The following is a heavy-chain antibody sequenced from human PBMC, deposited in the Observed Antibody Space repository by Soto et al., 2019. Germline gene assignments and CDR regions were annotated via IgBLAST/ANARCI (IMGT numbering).Heavy chain of an antibody. D-gene: IGHD3-10*01. CDR3: ASDMVRGVSDY. CDR2: ISAYNGNT. CDR1: GYTFTSYG. Sequence: ASLKVSCQASGYTFTSYGISWVRQAPGQGLEWMGWISAYNGNTNYAQKLQGRVTMTTDTSTSTAYMELRSLRSDDTAVYYCASDMVRGVSDYWGQGTLVTVSS. V-gene: IGHV1-18*04. J-gene: IGHJ4*02.